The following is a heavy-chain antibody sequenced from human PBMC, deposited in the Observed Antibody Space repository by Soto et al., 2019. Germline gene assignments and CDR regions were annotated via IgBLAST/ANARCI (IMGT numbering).Heavy chain of an antibody. CDR3: AREHYYDRTGYSPNWFDH. CDR1: GDSVSSNSAA. J-gene: IGHJ5*02. CDR2: TYYRSKWYN. D-gene: IGHD3-22*01. Sequence: SQTLSLTCAISGDSVSSNSAAWNWIRQSPSRGLEWLGRTYYRSKWYNDYAVSVKSRITINPDTSKNQFSLQLNSVTPEDTAVYYCAREHYYDRTGYSPNWFDHWGQAPLVT. V-gene: IGHV6-1*01.